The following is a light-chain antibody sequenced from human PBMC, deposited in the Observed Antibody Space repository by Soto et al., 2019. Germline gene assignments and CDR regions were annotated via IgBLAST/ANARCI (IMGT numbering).Light chain of an antibody. CDR2: KAS. J-gene: IGKJ1*01. CDR1: QSISSW. V-gene: IGKV1-5*03. CDR3: QQYNSYSPT. Sequence: DIQMTQSPSTLSASVGDRVTITCRASQSISSWLAWYQQKPGKAPKLLIYKASSLESGVPSRFSGGGSGTEFTLTISSLQPDDFATYYFQQYNSYSPTFGQGTKVEIK.